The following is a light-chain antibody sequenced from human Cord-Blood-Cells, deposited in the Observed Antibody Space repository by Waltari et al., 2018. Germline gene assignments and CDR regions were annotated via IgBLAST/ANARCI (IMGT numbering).Light chain of an antibody. CDR1: ALPIQN. J-gene: IGLJ3*02. V-gene: IGLV3-25*03. Sequence: SYELTQPHSVSVSPGQPARITCSADALPIQNDYWYQQTPGRARALVIYKDIATPAGIPERFSVPSSGTTVTLTISGVEGEDEADYYCQSADRRSSWVFGGDIKLTVL. CDR2: KDI. CDR3: QSADRRSSWV.